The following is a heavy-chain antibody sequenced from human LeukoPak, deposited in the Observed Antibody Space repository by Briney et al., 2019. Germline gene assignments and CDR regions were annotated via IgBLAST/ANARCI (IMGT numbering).Heavy chain of an antibody. CDR3: SRDRRTWFDP. CDR1: GFTFSSYW. CDR2: ITSDGSDT. Sequence: GALRLSCAASGFTFSSYWMHWVRQVPGKGLVWVSRITSDGSDTIYADSVKGRFTISRDNAKNTLYLQMNSLRAEDTALYYCSRDRRTWFDPWGQGTLVTVSS. J-gene: IGHJ5*02. V-gene: IGHV3-74*01.